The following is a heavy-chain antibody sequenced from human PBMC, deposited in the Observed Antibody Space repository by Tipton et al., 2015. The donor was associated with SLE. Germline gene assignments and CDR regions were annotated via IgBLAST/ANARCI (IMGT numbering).Heavy chain of an antibody. D-gene: IGHD3-22*01. CDR3: ARGYYESNGYYSFDY. CDR2: IYYSGRT. Sequence: TLSLTCTVSGDSINSHYWNWIRQPPGKGLEWIGFIYYSGRTSYNPSLESRVTISIDSSKNQFSLKLTSLTAADTAVYYCARGYYESNGYYSFDYWGPGALVTVSS. V-gene: IGHV4-59*11. J-gene: IGHJ4*02. CDR1: GDSINSHY.